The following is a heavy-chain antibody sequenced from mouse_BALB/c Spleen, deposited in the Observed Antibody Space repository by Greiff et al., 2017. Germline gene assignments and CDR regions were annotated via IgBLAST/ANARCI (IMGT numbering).Heavy chain of an antibody. J-gene: IGHJ2*01. CDR2: IDPANGNT. CDR1: GFNIKDTY. CDR3: ARGWLRNFDY. V-gene: IGHV14-3*02. Sequence: EVKLQESGAELVKPGASVKLSCTASGFNIKDTYMHWVKQRPEQGLEWIGRIDPANGNTKYDPKFQGKATITADTSSNTAYLQLSSLTSEDTAVYYCARGWLRNFDYWGQGTTLTVSS. D-gene: IGHD2-2*01.